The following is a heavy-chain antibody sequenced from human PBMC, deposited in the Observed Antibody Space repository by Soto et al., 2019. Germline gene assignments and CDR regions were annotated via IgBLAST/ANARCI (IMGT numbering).Heavy chain of an antibody. V-gene: IGHV1-69*13. J-gene: IGHJ4*02. D-gene: IGHD1-1*01. CDR1: GGTFSSYA. CDR2: IIPIFGTA. Sequence: SVKVSCKASGGTFSSYAISWVRQAPGQGLEWMGGIIPIFGTANYAQKFQGRVTITADESTSTAYMELSSLRSEDTAVYYCARGLRNRQTFDYWGQGTLVTVSS. CDR3: ARGLRNRQTFDY.